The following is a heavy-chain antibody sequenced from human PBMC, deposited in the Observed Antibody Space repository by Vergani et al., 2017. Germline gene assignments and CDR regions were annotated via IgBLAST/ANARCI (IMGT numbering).Heavy chain of an antibody. CDR3: VRGGRGDHGDFWSRLGP. D-gene: IGHD3-3*01. Sequence: EVQLVESGGGLVQPGGSLRLACATSGFTFTYHGMYWVRQGPGKGLEFVSGIGNYGGSIQYGNSVKGRFTIYKDNTVDMLSLQMNSLRPDDTAVYYCVRGGRGDHGDFWSRLGPWGQGTRVIVSS. V-gene: IGHV3-64*01. CDR2: IGNYGGSI. J-gene: IGHJ5*02. CDR1: GFTFTYHG.